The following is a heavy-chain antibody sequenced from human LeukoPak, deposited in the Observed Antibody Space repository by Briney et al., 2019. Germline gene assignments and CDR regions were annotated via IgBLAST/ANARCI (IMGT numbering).Heavy chain of an antibody. J-gene: IGHJ4*02. D-gene: IGHD6-13*01. CDR3: ASPSHPGYSSSWYGY. CDR1: GGSFSGYY. CDR2: VNHSGST. Sequence: PSETLSLTCAVYGGSFSGYYWSWIRQPPGKGLEWIGEVNHSGSTNYNPSLKSRVTISVDTSKNQFSLKLSSVTAADTAVYYCASPSHPGYSSSWYGYWGQGTLVTVSS. V-gene: IGHV4-34*01.